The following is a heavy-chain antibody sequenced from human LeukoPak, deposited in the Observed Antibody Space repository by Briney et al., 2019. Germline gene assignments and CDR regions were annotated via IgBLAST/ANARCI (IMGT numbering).Heavy chain of an antibody. Sequence: GGSLRPSCAASGFTFSSYGMHWVRQAPGKGLEWVAVIWYDGSNKYYADSVKGRFTISRDNSKNTLYLQMNSLRAEDTAVYYCAKDSSGAEFDPWGQGTLVTVSS. CDR2: IWYDGSNK. CDR1: GFTFSSYG. J-gene: IGHJ5*02. D-gene: IGHD3-16*01. CDR3: AKDSSGAEFDP. V-gene: IGHV3-33*06.